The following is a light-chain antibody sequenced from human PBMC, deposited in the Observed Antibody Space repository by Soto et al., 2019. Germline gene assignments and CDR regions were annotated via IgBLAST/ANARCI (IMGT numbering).Light chain of an antibody. J-gene: IGLJ1*01. CDR3: CSYAGSYNTYV. Sequence: QSALTQPLSVSGSPGQSITISCSGTSSDIGGYNYVSWYQQHPGKAPKLIIYDVSKRPSGVPDRFSGSKSGNTASLTISGLQADDEAEYHCCSYAGSYNTYVFAAGTKLTVL. CDR2: DVS. CDR1: SSDIGGYNY. V-gene: IGLV2-11*01.